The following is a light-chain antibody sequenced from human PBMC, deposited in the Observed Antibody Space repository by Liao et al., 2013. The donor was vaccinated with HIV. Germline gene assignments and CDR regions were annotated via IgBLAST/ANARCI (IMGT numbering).Light chain of an antibody. V-gene: IGLV3-21*01. CDR3: QAWDSSTVV. CDR1: NIGSDT. J-gene: IGLJ2*01. Sequence: SYVLTQPPSVSVAPGQTATISCGGDNIGSDTVHWYRQQPGQAPVLVIYQDVKRPSGIPERFSGSNSGDTATLTISGTQAADEADYYCQAWDSSTVVFGGGTKLTVL. CDR2: QDV.